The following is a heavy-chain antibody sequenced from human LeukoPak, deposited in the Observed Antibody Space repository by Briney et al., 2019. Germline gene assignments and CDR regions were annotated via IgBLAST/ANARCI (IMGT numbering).Heavy chain of an antibody. D-gene: IGHD6-19*01. J-gene: IGHJ6*03. V-gene: IGHV1-2*02. CDR1: GYTFTGYY. CDR3: ARVRLAVYYYYYMDV. CDR2: VNPNSGGT. Sequence: ASVKVSCKGSGYTFTGYYMHWVRQAPGQGLKWMGWVNPNSGGTNYAQKFQGRVTMTRDTSISTAYMELSRLRSDDTAVYYCARVRLAVYYYYYMDVWGKGTTVTVSS.